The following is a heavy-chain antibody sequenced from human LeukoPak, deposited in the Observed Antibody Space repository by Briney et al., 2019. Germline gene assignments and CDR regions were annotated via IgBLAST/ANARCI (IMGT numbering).Heavy chain of an antibody. CDR1: GYTFTSYG. D-gene: IGHD3-22*01. V-gene: IGHV1-18*01. CDR2: ISAYNGNT. CDR3: ASDHYYDSSGYSDY. J-gene: IGHJ4*02. Sequence: ASVKVSCKASGYTFTSYGISWVRQAPGQGLEWMGWISAYNGNTNYAQKLQGRVTMTTDTSTSTAYMELRSLRSDDTAVYYCASDHYYDSSGYSDYWGQGTLVTVSS.